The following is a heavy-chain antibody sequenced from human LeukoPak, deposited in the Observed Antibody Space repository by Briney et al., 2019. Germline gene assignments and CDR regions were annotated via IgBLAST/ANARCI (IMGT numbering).Heavy chain of an antibody. Sequence: SETLSVTCTVSGGSIIIYYWSWSRQPPGKGLEWIGYMYYGGSTKYNPSLKSRVTISVDTSKNQFSLKLSSVTAADTAVYYCARTYCSSTSCFEAYWGQGTLVTVSS. J-gene: IGHJ4*02. CDR3: ARTYCSSTSCFEAY. V-gene: IGHV4-59*01. CDR2: MYYGGST. CDR1: GGSIIIYY. D-gene: IGHD2-2*01.